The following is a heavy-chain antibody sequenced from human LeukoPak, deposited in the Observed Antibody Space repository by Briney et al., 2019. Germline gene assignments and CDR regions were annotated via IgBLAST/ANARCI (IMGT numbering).Heavy chain of an antibody. CDR1: GFTLSSYS. CDR3: AKGQSMIPDY. D-gene: IGHD3-22*01. V-gene: IGHV3-23*01. Sequence: PGGSLRLSCAASGFTLSSYSMNWVRQAPGKGLEWVSAISGSGGSTYYADSVKGRFTISRDNSKNTLYLQMNSLRAEDTAVYYCAKGQSMIPDYWGQGTLVTVSS. CDR2: ISGSGGST. J-gene: IGHJ4*02.